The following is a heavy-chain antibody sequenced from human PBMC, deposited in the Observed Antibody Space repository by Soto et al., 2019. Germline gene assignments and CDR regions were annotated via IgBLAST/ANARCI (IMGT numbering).Heavy chain of an antibody. D-gene: IGHD2-15*01. V-gene: IGHV1-18*01. Sequence: ASVKVSCKASGYRLTCCGLSWVRQATGQGLEWMGWISAYNGNTNYAQKLQGRVTMTTDTSTSTAYMELRSLRSDDTAVYYCARLALCSGGSCYGTYGYYFDYWGQGTLVTVSS. J-gene: IGHJ4*02. CDR1: GYRLTCCG. CDR2: ISAYNGNT. CDR3: ARLALCSGGSCYGTYGYYFDY.